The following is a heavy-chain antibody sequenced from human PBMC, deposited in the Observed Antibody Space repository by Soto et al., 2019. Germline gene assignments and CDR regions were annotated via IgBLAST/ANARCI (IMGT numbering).Heavy chain of an antibody. CDR2: ISAYNGNT. D-gene: IGHD4-4*01. V-gene: IGHV1-18*01. Sequence: GASVKVSCKASGYTFTSYGISWVRQAPGQGLEWMGWISAYNGNTNYAQKFQGRVTMTRNTSISTAYMELSSLRSEDTAVYYCAKSPTTVTTYRHYYYYYYYYMDVWGKGTTVTVSS. J-gene: IGHJ6*03. CDR1: GYTFTSYG. CDR3: AKSPTTVTTYRHYYYYYYYYMDV.